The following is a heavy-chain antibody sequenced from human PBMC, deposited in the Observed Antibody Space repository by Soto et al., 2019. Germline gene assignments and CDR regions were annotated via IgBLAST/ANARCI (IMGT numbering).Heavy chain of an antibody. CDR3: ARGRYGDY. V-gene: IGHV1-18*01. Sequence: QVHLVQSGAEVKKPGASVKVSCKASGYTFTSYGITWVRQAPGQGLEWMGWISAHNGNTDYAQKLQGRVIVTRDTSTSTAYMEPRSLISDDTAVYYWARGRYGDYWGQGALVTVSS. J-gene: IGHJ4*02. CDR1: GYTFTSYG. CDR2: ISAHNGNT. D-gene: IGHD1-1*01.